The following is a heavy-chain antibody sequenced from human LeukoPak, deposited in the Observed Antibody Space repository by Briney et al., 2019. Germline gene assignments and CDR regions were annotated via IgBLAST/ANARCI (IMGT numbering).Heavy chain of an antibody. CDR2: IYSSGRT. D-gene: IGHD2-15*01. V-gene: IGHV4-59*08. Sequence: SETLSLTCTVSAGSINEYYWSWIRQPPGKGLEWIGYIYSSGRTNYNPSLKSRLPISVDTSKNQFSLSLSSVTAADTAVYFCARHQYSTPEFVYWGQGTLVTVSS. J-gene: IGHJ4*02. CDR3: ARHQYSTPEFVY. CDR1: AGSINEYY.